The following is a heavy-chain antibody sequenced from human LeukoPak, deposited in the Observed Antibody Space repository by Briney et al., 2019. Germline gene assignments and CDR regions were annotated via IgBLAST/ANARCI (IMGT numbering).Heavy chain of an antibody. D-gene: IGHD3-3*01. CDR3: ASTDYDFWSGYYIPKSSFDY. J-gene: IGHJ4*02. V-gene: IGHV7-4-1*02. CDR1: GYTVTSYA. Sequence: GASVNVSCKASGYTVTSYAMNWVRQAPGQGLEGMGWINTNTGNPTYAQGFTGRFVFSLDTSVSTAYLQISSLKAEDTAVYYCASTDYDFWSGYYIPKSSFDYWGQGTLVTVSS. CDR2: INTNTGNP.